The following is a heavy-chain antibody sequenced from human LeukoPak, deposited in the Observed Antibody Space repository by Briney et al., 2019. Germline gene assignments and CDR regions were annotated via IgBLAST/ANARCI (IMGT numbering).Heavy chain of an antibody. J-gene: IGHJ4*02. D-gene: IGHD3-22*01. CDR2: ISAYNGNT. CDR3: ARVSQGRDYYDSSGYYRDY. V-gene: IGHV1-18*01. CDR1: GYTFTSYG. Sequence: ASVKVSSKASGYTFTSYGISWVRQAPGQRLEWMGWISAYNGNTNYAQKFQGRVTITADESTSTAYMERSSLRSEDTAVYYCARVSQGRDYYDSSGYYRDYWGQGTLVTVSS.